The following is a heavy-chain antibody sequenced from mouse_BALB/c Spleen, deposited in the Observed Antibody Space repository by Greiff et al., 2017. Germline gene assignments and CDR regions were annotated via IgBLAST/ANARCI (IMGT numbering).Heavy chain of an antibody. CDR1: GYTFTSYY. Sequence: VKLQESGPELVKPGASVRISCKASGYTFTSYYIHWVKQRPGQGLEWIGWIYPGNVNTKYNEKFKGKATLTADKSSSTAYMQLSSLTSEDSAVYFCARGGTTATSAMDYWGQGTSVTASS. CDR3: ARGGTTATSAMDY. CDR2: IYPGNVNT. V-gene: IGHV1S56*01. J-gene: IGHJ4*01. D-gene: IGHD1-2*01.